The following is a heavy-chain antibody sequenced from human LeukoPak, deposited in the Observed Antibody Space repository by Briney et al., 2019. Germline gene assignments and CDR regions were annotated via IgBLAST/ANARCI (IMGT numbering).Heavy chain of an antibody. V-gene: IGHV2-5*02. CDR3: VYRLGRWIFDY. J-gene: IGHJ4*02. CDR1: GFSLSSGVG. D-gene: IGHD2-2*03. Sequence: SGPTLVKPTQTLTLTCTFSGFSLSSGVGVGWIHQPPGKALEWLALIYWDDDKRYSPSMQKRLTVTKDTSKNEVVFNMTDMDPLDTATYFCVYRLGRWIFDYWGQGILVTVSS. CDR2: IYWDDDK.